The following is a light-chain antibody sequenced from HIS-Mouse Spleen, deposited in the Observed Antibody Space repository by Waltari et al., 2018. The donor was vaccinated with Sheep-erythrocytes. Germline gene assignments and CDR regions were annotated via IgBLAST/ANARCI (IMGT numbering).Light chain of an antibody. J-gene: IGLJ2*01. CDR3: CSYAGSYTLV. V-gene: IGLV2-11*01. CDR1: SSSVGGYNY. Sequence: QSALTQPRSVSGSPGQSVTISCTGTSSSVGGYNYVSWYQQHPGKAPKLMIYDVSTRPSGVPDRFSGSKSGNTVSLTISGLQAEDEADYYCCSYAGSYTLVFGGGTKLTVL. CDR2: DVS.